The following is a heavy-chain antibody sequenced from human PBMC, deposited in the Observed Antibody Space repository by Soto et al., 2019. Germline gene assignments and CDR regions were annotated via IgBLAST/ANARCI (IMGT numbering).Heavy chain of an antibody. CDR2: INHSGST. J-gene: IGHJ6*02. CDR3: ATGRGVRGVIITTYYYYGLDV. V-gene: IGHV4-34*01. Sequence: SETVSLTCAVYGGSFSGYYWSWIRQPPVKGLEWIGEINHSGSTNYNPSLKSRVTISVDTSKNQFSLKLSSVSAADTAVYYCATGRGVRGVIITTYYYYGLDVWGQGTTVTVSS. CDR1: GGSFSGYY. D-gene: IGHD3-10*01.